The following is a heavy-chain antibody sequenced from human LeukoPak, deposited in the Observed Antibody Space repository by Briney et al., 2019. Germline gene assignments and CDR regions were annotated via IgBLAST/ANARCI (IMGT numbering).Heavy chain of an antibody. Sequence: SETLSLTCAVSGGSISSSSYYWGWIRQPPGKGLEWIVSIYYSGSTYYNPSLKSRVTISVDTSKSQFSLKLSSMTAADTAVYYCARASVTYYYYYYMDVWGKGTTVTVSS. V-gene: IGHV4-39*07. J-gene: IGHJ6*03. CDR1: GGSISSSSYY. D-gene: IGHD4-11*01. CDR2: IYYSGST. CDR3: ARASVTYYYYYYMDV.